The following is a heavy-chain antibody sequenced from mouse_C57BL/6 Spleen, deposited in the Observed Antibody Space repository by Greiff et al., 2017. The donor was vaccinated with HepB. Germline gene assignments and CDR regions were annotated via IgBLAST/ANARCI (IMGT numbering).Heavy chain of an antibody. Sequence: VQLQQSGAELVMPGASVKLSCKASGYTFTSYWMHWVKQRPGQGLEWIGEIDPSDSYTNYTQKFKGKSTLTVDKSSSTAYMQRSSLTSEDSAVDYCARFLRGWYFDVWGTGTTVTVSS. CDR1: GYTFTSYW. J-gene: IGHJ1*03. CDR3: ARFLRGWYFDV. CDR2: IDPSDSYT. V-gene: IGHV1-69*01.